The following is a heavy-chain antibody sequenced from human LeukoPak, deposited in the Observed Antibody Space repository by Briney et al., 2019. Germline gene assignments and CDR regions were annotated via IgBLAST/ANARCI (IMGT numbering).Heavy chain of an antibody. CDR1: GYIFTSYW. CDR2: IDPSDSYT. J-gene: IGHJ4*02. Sequence: GESMKFSCKGSGYIFTSYWISWVRQMPGQGLEWMGRIDPSDSYTNYSPSFQGHVTISADKSISTGYLQWSSLKATDTAMYDCASEDTAIWGEGTLVTVSS. V-gene: IGHV5-10-1*01. D-gene: IGHD5-18*01. CDR3: ASEDTAI.